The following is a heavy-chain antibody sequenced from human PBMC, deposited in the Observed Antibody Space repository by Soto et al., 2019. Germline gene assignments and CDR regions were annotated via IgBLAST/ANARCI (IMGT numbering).Heavy chain of an antibody. CDR3: VKDLAASGWFDP. V-gene: IGHV3-23*01. J-gene: IGHJ5*02. CDR2: VSNSGTST. Sequence: EVQLLESGGGLAQPGESQTLSCAASGFMFSGYAMSWVRQAPGKGLEWVSAVSNSGTSTSYADSVKGRFTISRDNSKNTLYLQMSSLGAEDTALYYCVKDLAASGWFDPWGQGTLVIVSS. D-gene: IGHD2-15*01. CDR1: GFMFSGYA.